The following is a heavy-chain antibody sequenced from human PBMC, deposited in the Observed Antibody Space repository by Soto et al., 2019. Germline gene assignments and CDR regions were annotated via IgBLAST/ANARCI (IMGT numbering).Heavy chain of an antibody. CDR1: GFTFSNNG. CDR3: SKGQLPVYYYRSRCRFDS. D-gene: IGHD3-10*01. J-gene: IGHJ4*02. CDR2: ISNDGSNK. Sequence: PGGSLRLSCGASGFTFSNNGMHWVRRAPGKGLEWVAFISNDGSNKNYADSVKARFSISRDNSENTLTLQLNSLRAEATAVYFFSKGQLPVYYYRSRCRFDSWGQGAQVTVSS. V-gene: IGHV3-30*18.